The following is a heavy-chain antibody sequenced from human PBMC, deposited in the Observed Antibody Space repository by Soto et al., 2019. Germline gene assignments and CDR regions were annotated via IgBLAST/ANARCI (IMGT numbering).Heavy chain of an antibody. D-gene: IGHD3-10*01. Sequence: EVQLVESGGGLIQPGGSLRLSCAVSGFTVSSNYMSWVRQAPGKGLEWVSVIYSGGSTYYAGSVKGRFTISRDNSKSTLYLQMNSLRAEDTAVYYCARHITMDPLLVYWGQGTLVTVSS. V-gene: IGHV3-53*01. CDR1: GFTVSSNY. CDR3: ARHITMDPLLVY. J-gene: IGHJ4*02. CDR2: IYSGGST.